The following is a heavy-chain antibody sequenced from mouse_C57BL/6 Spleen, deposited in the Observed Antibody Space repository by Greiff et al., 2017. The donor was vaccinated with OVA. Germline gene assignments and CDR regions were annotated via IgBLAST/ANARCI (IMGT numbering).Heavy chain of an antibody. V-gene: IGHV7-3*01. D-gene: IGHD2-5*01. J-gene: IGHJ2*01. CDR1: GFTFTDYY. Sequence: EVHLVESGGGLVQPGGSLSLSCAASGFTFTDYYMSWVRQPPGKALEWLGFIRNKANGYTTEYSASVKGRFTISRDNSQSILYLQMNALRAEDSATYYCARDYSNLFDYWGQGTTLTVSS. CDR2: IRNKANGYTT. CDR3: ARDYSNLFDY.